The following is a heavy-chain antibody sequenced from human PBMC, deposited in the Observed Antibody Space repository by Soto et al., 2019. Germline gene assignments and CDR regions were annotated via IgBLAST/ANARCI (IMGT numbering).Heavy chain of an antibody. CDR1: GFTFSNYD. Sequence: EVQLVESGGGLVQPGGSLRLSCAGSGFTFSNYDMSWVRQTTGKRLEWVSTIGVGGDTYYADSVKGRFTVFRENAKNSLYLQMNSLRVGDTAVYYCARAVEVDPIDYWGQATLVTVSS. CDR3: ARAVEVDPIDY. V-gene: IGHV3-13*01. J-gene: IGHJ4*02. CDR2: IGVGGDT. D-gene: IGHD1-1*01.